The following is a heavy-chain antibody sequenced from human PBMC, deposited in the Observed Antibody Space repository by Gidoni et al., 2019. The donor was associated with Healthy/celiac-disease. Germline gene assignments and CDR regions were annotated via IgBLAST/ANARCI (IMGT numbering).Heavy chain of an antibody. Sequence: VQLVQSGAEVQKPGASVKVSCKASGYTFTSYAMHWVRQAPGQRLEWMGWINAGNGNTKYSQKFQGRVTITRDTSASTAYMELSSLRSEDTAVYYCARDGGYCSGGSCYPGWFDPWGQGTLVTVSS. CDR3: ARDGGYCSGGSCYPGWFDP. CDR2: INAGNGNT. J-gene: IGHJ5*02. CDR1: GYTFTSYA. V-gene: IGHV1-3*01. D-gene: IGHD2-15*01.